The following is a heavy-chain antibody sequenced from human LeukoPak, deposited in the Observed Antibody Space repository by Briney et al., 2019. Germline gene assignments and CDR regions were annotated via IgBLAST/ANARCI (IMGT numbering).Heavy chain of an antibody. Sequence: SVKVSCKASAGTFSSYAISWVRQAPGQVLEWMGGIIPIFGTANYAQKFQGRVTITADKSTSTAYMELSSLRSEDTAVYYCARGGLSTALDYWGQGTLVTVSS. V-gene: IGHV1-69*06. CDR3: ARGGLSTALDY. CDR1: AGTFSSYA. D-gene: IGHD1-1*01. J-gene: IGHJ4*02. CDR2: IIPIFGTA.